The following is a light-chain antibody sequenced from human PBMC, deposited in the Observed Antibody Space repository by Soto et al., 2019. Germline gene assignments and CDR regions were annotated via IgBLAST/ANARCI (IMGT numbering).Light chain of an antibody. CDR3: SSYTSSSPLV. J-gene: IGLJ2*01. CDR2: DVS. CDR1: SSDVGGYNY. V-gene: IGLV2-14*01. Sequence: QSALTQPASVSGSPGQSITISCTGTSSDVGGYNYVSWYQQYPGKAPKLMIYDVSNRPSGVSNRFSGSKSGNTASLTISGLQAEDEADYYCSSYTSSSPLVLGGGTKLTVL.